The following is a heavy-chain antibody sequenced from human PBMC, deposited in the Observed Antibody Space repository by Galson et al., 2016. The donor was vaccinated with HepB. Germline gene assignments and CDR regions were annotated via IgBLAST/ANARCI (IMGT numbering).Heavy chain of an antibody. Sequence: ETLSLTCTVSGGSISSYYWSWIRQPPGKGLEWIGFYGDVYYSGSTKYNPSLKSRVTISMDTAKNQFSLKLSFVTAADTAVYYCARVEMAANRVGYYGLDVWGQGTTVTVSS. D-gene: IGHD5-24*01. CDR3: ARVEMAANRVGYYGLDV. CDR2: VYYSGST. V-gene: IGHV4-59*01. CDR1: GGSISSYY. J-gene: IGHJ6*02.